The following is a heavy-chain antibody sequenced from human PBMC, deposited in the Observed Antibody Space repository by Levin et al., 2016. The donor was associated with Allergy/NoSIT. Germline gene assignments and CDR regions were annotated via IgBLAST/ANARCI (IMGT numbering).Heavy chain of an antibody. Sequence: WVRQAPGQGLEWMGWVSAYNGNTNYAPKLQGKVTMTTDTSTSTAYMELRSLRFDDTAVYYCARAVFQSVDPYWGQGTLVTVSS. CDR3: ARAVFQSVDPY. J-gene: IGHJ4*02. D-gene: IGHD2-21*01. V-gene: IGHV1-18*01. CDR2: VSAYNGNT.